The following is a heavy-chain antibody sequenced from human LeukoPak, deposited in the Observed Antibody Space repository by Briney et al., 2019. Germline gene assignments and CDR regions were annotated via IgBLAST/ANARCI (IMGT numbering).Heavy chain of an antibody. Sequence: SETLSLTCTVSGGSISSYYWSWIRQPAGKGLERIGRIYTSGSTNYNPSLKSRVTISVDTSKNQFSLKLSSVTAADTAVYYCARAYSSSWPYYYYYYMDVWGKGTTVTVSS. D-gene: IGHD6-13*01. CDR2: IYTSGST. V-gene: IGHV4-4*07. J-gene: IGHJ6*03. CDR1: GGSISSYY. CDR3: ARAYSSSWPYYYYYYMDV.